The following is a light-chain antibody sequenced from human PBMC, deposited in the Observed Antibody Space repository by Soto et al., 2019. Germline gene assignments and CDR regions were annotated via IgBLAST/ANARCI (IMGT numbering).Light chain of an antibody. CDR3: QQANSVPWT. CDR2: DAS. Sequence: DIQMTQSPSSVSASIGDKVTITCRASQGINSRLAWYQQKPGIPPKLLISDASSLQSGVPSRFSGSGFGTDFTRTISSLQPEDFATYYCQQANSVPWTFGQGTKVEIK. J-gene: IGKJ1*01. V-gene: IGKV1-12*02. CDR1: QGINSR.